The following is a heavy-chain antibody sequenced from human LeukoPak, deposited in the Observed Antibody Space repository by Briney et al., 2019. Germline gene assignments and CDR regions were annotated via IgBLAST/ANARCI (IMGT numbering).Heavy chain of an antibody. V-gene: IGHV3-74*03. D-gene: IGHD2-15*01. CDR3: AKRAYSVRGTTHFDS. Sequence: GGSLRLSCSASGFTFRSYWLHWVRQGPGEGPVWASYITTDGSNTEYADSVKGRFTISRVNSKNTLYLQMNSLRAEDTALYYCAKRAYSVRGTTHFDSWGQGTLATVSS. CDR1: GFTFRSYW. CDR2: ITTDGSNT. J-gene: IGHJ4*02.